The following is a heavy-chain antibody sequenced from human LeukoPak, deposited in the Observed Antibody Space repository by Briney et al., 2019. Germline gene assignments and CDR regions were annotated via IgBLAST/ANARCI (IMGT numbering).Heavy chain of an antibody. CDR3: AREYYDFWSGYPIWYYYYYMDV. CDR1: GWSFSGYY. D-gene: IGHD3-3*01. Sequence: SETLSLTCAVYGWSFSGYYWSWIRQPPGKGLEWIGEINHSGSTNYNPSLKSRVTISVDTSKNQFSLKLSSVTAADTAVYYCAREYYDFWSGYPIWYYYYYMDVWGKGTTVTVSS. J-gene: IGHJ6*03. CDR2: INHSGST. V-gene: IGHV4-34*01.